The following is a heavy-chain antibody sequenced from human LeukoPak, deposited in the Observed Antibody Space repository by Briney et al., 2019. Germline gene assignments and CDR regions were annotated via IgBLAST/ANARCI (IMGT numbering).Heavy chain of an antibody. CDR1: GFTFSSYS. J-gene: IGHJ4*02. Sequence: GGSLRPSCAASGFTFSSYSMNWVRQAPGKGLEWVSYISSSSSTIYYADSVKGRFTISRDNAKNSLYLQMNSLRAEDTAVYYCAREGHSTSCPLDYWGQGTLVTVSS. CDR3: AREGHSTSCPLDY. CDR2: ISSSSSTI. D-gene: IGHD2-2*01. V-gene: IGHV3-48*01.